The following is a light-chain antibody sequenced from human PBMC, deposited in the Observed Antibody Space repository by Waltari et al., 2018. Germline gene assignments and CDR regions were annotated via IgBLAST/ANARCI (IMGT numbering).Light chain of an antibody. V-gene: IGLV3-19*01. CDR2: GNS. CDR3: NSRDRRHNSML. J-gene: IGLJ2*01. CDR1: TSRTYS. Sequence: SSELTQDPAVSVALGQTVRITCQGDTSRTYSAGGYQQKPGQAPILVNYGNSNRPSGIPDRFSGSRSGNTASLIITGAQAEDEAAYYCNSRDRRHNSMLFGGGTKLTVL.